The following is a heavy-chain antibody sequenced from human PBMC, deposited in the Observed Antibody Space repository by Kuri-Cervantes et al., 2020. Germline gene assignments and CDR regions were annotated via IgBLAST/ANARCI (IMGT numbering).Heavy chain of an antibody. CDR3: ARDCRSTVTTILNWFDP. Sequence: ETLSLTCAASGFTFSSYSMNWVRQAPGKGLEWVSSISSSSSYIYYADSVKGRFTISRDNAKNSLYLQMNNLRAEDTAVYYCARDCRSTVTTILNWFDPWGQGTLVTVSS. V-gene: IGHV3-21*01. CDR1: GFTFSSYS. J-gene: IGHJ5*02. CDR2: ISSSSSYI. D-gene: IGHD4-17*01.